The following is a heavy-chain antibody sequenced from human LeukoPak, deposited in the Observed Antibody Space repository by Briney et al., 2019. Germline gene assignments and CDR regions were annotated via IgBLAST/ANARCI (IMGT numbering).Heavy chain of an antibody. CDR3: ARNRGRWELVS. CDR2: IYSGGST. CDR1: VFTVSSNY. V-gene: IGHV3-53*01. Sequence: GGSLRLSCAASVFTVSSNYMSWVRQAPGKGLEWVSVIYSGGSTYYADSVKGRFTISRDNSKNTLYLQMNSLRAEDTAVYYCARNRGRWELVSWGQGTLVTVSS. J-gene: IGHJ5*01. D-gene: IGHD1-26*01.